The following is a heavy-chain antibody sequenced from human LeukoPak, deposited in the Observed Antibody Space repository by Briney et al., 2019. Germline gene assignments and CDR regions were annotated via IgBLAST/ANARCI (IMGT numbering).Heavy chain of an antibody. CDR1: GFTFSSYA. D-gene: IGHD2-15*01. Sequence: GGSLRLSCAASGFTFSSYAIHWVRQAPGKGLEWVAVISYDGTNKHYADSVKGRFTLSRDDSNNTLFLRMNSLRVEDTAVYYCAKGGTGSSYSPLNYCGQGTLVTVS. J-gene: IGHJ4*02. CDR2: ISYDGTNK. CDR3: AKGGTGSSYSPLNY. V-gene: IGHV3-30-3*01.